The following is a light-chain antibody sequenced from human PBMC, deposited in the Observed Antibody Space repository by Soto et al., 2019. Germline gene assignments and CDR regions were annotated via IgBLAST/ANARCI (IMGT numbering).Light chain of an antibody. CDR3: QQYGSSRRT. CDR1: QTVRSNN. CDR2: GAS. J-gene: IGKJ1*01. Sequence: IVLTQSPGTLALSPGERATLSCRASQTVRSNNLAWYQQKPGHAPKVLIYGASSRATGIPDRFSGSGSGTDFTLSISRLEPEDFAVYYCQQYGSSRRTFGQGTKV. V-gene: IGKV3-20*01.